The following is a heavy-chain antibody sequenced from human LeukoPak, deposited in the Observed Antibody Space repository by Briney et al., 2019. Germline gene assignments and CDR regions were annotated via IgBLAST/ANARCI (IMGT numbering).Heavy chain of an antibody. CDR3: ARLRLGELSSFDY. V-gene: IGHV4-38-2*02. CDR1: GYSISSGYY. D-gene: IGHD3-16*02. CDR2: IYHSGST. Sequence: MPSETLSLTCTVSGYSISSGYYWGWIRQPPGKGLEWIGSIYHSGSTYYNPSLKSRVTISVDTSKNQFSLKLSSVTAADTAVYYCARLRLGELSSFDYWGQGTLVTVSS. J-gene: IGHJ4*02.